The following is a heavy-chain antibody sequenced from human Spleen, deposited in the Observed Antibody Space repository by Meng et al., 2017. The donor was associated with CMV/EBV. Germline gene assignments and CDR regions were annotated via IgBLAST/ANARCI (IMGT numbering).Heavy chain of an antibody. CDR1: GYTFTSYG. CDR2: ISVYNGNT. V-gene: IGHV1-18*01. Sequence: ASVKVSCKASGYTFTSYGISWVRQAPGQGLEWMGWISVYNGNTKYAQKFQGRVTVTTDTSTSTAYMELRSLRSDDTAVYYCARDNTHYDILTGYYLLRTYYYGMDVWGQGTTVTVSS. J-gene: IGHJ6*02. D-gene: IGHD3-9*01. CDR3: ARDNTHYDILTGYYLLRTYYYGMDV.